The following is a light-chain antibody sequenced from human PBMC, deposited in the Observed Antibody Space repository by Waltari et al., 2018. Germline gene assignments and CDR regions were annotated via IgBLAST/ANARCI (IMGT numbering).Light chain of an antibody. V-gene: IGLV1-47*02. CDR3: ASWDDYLGCWE. J-gene: IGLJ3*02. CDR2: SNK. CDR1: NSNIGSNY. Sequence: QSVLTQPPSASGTPGQRVTISCSGSNSNIGSNYVCWYQQFPGTAPKLLSYSNKQRPSGFPDLFSGSKSGTAGSLAISGLRSEDEAYYYCASWDDYLGCWEFGGGTKVTVL.